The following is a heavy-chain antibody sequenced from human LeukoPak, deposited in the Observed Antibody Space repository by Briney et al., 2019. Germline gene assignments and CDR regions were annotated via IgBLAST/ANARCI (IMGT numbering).Heavy chain of an antibody. Sequence: VRSLRLSCAGSEFSVSANYMNWVRQAPGKELEWVSFIDPDGATSYADSVKGRFTISREDSKNALLLQMNSLRVEDTAMYYCTKGSFDHWGQGTMVTVSS. V-gene: IGHV3-53*01. D-gene: IGHD2-15*01. CDR1: EFSVSANY. CDR2: IDPDGAT. J-gene: IGHJ3*01. CDR3: TKGSFDH.